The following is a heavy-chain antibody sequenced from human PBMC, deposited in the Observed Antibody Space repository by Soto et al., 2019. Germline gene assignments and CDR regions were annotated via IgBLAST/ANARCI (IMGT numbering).Heavy chain of an antibody. CDR3: ASWTIFGVVNPGYFDY. D-gene: IGHD3-3*01. CDR2: IYYSGST. J-gene: IGHJ4*02. CDR1: GCSISSYY. V-gene: IGHV4-59*08. Sequence: SETLSLTCPFSGCSISSYYWSWIRQPPGKGLEWIGYIYYSGSTNYNPSLKSRVTISVDTSKNQFSLKLSSVTAADTAVYYCASWTIFGVVNPGYFDYWGQGTLVTVSS.